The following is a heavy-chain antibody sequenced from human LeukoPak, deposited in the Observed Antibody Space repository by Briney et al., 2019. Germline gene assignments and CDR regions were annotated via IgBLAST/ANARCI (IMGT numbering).Heavy chain of an antibody. CDR3: ARRAWSYYFDY. D-gene: IGHD2-8*01. CDR1: GYSISSGYY. CDR2: IYHSGST. J-gene: IGHJ4*02. V-gene: IGHV4-38-2*02. Sequence: SETLSLTCTVSGYSISSGYYWGWILQPPGKGLEWIGSIYHSGSTYYNPSLKSRVTISVDTSKNQFSLKLSSVTAADTAVYYCARRAWSYYFDYWGQGTLVTVSS.